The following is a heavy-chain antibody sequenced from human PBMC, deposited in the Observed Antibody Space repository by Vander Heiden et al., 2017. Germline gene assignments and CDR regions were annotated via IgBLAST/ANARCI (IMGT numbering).Heavy chain of an antibody. D-gene: IGHD2-21*01. V-gene: IGHV4-39*02. CDR1: GGTISGNSYY. J-gene: IGHJ4*01. CDR3: ARLEAYGGGLDF. CDR2: IYSSGKT. Sequence: QLQLQESGPGLLKPSETLSLTCIVSGGTISGNSYYWGWIRQPPGKGLEWIGKIYSSGKTYYNPSLESRLNISVDTSKNHFSLRLSSLSAADTAVYYCARLEAYGGGLDFWGQGILVTVSS.